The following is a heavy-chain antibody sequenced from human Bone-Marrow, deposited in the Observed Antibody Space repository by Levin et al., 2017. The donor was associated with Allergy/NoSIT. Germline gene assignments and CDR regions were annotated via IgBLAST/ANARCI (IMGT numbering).Heavy chain of an antibody. CDR2: IYPGDSET. CDR1: GYSFTSYW. D-gene: IGHD6-19*01. Sequence: GESLKISCKASGYSFTSYWIGWVRQMPGKGLEWMGSIYPGDSETKYSPSFQGQVTISADTSINTAYLQWSSLKAADTAIYYCARRGYSSGWSYWGQGTLVTVSS. J-gene: IGHJ4*02. V-gene: IGHV5-51*01. CDR3: ARRGYSSGWSY.